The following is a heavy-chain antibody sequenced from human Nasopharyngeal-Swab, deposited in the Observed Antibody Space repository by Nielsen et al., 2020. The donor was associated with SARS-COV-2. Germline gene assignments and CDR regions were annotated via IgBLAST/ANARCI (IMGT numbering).Heavy chain of an antibody. CDR1: GCTFSSYA. V-gene: IGHV1-69*04. CDR3: AREYYYGSGYGWFDP. CDR2: IIPILGIA. D-gene: IGHD3-10*01. J-gene: IGHJ5*02. Sequence: SVKVSCKASGCTFSSYAISWVRQAPGQGLEWMGRIIPILGIANYAQKFQGRVTITADKSTSTAYMELSSLRSEDTAVYYCAREYYYGSGYGWFDPWGQGTLITVSS.